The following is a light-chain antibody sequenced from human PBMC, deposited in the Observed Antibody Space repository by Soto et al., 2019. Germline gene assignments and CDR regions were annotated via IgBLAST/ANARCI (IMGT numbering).Light chain of an antibody. CDR3: CSYAGSSTYV. V-gene: IGLV2-23*02. CDR1: SSDVGSYNL. CDR2: EVS. Sequence: QCVLTQPASVSGSPGQAITISCTGTSSDVGSYNLVSWYQQHPGKAPKFMIYEVSKRPSGVSNRFSGSKSGNTASLTISELQAEDEADYYCCSYAGSSTYVFGTGTKVTVL. J-gene: IGLJ1*01.